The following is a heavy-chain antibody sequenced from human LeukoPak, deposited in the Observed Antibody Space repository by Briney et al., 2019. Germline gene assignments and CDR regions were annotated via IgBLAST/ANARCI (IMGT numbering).Heavy chain of an antibody. CDR2: IHYAGTI. V-gene: IGHV4-39*01. CDR3: ARHQKYLQRPFDK. J-gene: IGHJ4*02. CDR1: GGSISGSGYY. Sequence: SETLSLTCTVSGGSISGSGYYWVWIRQPPGKGMEWIGTIHYAGTIYYNPSFKSRLTISIDTSKNQFSLKLSSVTAADTAVYYCARHQKYLQRPFDKWGQGTLVAVSS. D-gene: IGHD1-1*01.